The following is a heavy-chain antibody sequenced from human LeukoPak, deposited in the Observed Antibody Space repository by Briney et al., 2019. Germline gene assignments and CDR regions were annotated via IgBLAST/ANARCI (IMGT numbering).Heavy chain of an antibody. CDR3: TTEPPMDFFVVLPA. CDR1: GFTFSSYG. CDR2: IRYDGSNK. Sequence: GGSLRLSCAASGFTFSSYGMHWVRQAPGKGLEWVAFIRYDGSNKYYADSVKGRFAISRDNSKNTLYLQMNSLKTEDTAVYYCTTEPPMDFFVVLPAWGQGTLVTVSS. J-gene: IGHJ5*02. V-gene: IGHV3-30*02. D-gene: IGHD2-2*01.